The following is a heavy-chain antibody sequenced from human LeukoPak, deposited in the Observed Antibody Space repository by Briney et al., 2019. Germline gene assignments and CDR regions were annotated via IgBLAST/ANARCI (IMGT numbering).Heavy chain of an antibody. D-gene: IGHD2-2*02. CDR2: IKQYGSEK. CDR1: GFTFSNYW. J-gene: IGHJ4*02. CDR3: ASAIPADYFDF. V-gene: IGHV3-7*01. Sequence: GGSLRLSCAASGFTFSNYWMSWVRQAPGKGREGVADIKQYGSEKYYAESVRGRFTISRDNAKNSLYLQMNSLRAEDTAVYYCASAIPADYFDFWGQGTLVTVSS.